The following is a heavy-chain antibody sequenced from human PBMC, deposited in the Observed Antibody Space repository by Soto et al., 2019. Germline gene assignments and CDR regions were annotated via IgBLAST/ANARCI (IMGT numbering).Heavy chain of an antibody. CDR3: VREVIGAVGTIRWFDP. D-gene: IGHD3-22*01. V-gene: IGHV3-74*03. CDR1: GFTFSRHW. CDR2: ISGDGTST. Sequence: SLRLSCAASGFTFSRHWMHWARQTPGKGPVWVSRISGDGTSTKYADSVKGRFTIARDNAKNTLFLQMSSLRVEDTAVYYCVREVIGAVGTIRWFDPWGQGTLVTVSS. J-gene: IGHJ5*02.